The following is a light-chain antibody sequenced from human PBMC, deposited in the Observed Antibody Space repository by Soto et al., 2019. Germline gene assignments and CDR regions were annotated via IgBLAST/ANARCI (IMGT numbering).Light chain of an antibody. CDR3: SSYTNINTRACV. V-gene: IGLV1-47*01. CDR2: RNY. J-gene: IGLJ1*01. Sequence: QSVLSQSPSASGTPGQRVTISCSGSSSNIGSNYVFWYQQLPGTAPKVLIYRNYQRPSGVPDRFSGSKSGSSASLAISGLRSEDEADYYCSSYTNINTRACVFGTGTKLTVL. CDR1: SSNIGSNY.